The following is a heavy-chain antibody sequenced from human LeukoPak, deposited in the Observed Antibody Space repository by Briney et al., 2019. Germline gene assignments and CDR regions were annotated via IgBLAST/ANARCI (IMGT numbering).Heavy chain of an antibody. CDR1: GFTVSSNY. V-gene: IGHV3-53*04. J-gene: IGHJ4*02. D-gene: IGHD5-12*01. CDR2: FYSGGST. CDR3: ARGRSGLPDY. Sequence: PGGSLRLSCAASGFTVSSNYMSWVRQAPGKGLEWVSVFYSGGSTYYADSVKGRFTISTHNSKNTLYLQMNSLRAEDTAVYYCARGRSGLPDYWGQGTLVTVSS.